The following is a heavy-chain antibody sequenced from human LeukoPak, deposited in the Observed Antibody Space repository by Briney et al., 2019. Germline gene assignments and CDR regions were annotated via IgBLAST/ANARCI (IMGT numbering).Heavy chain of an antibody. Sequence: SETLSLTCTISGGSIRSSSYYWGWIRQPPGKGLEWIGSIYYSGSTNYNPSLKSRVTISVDTSKNQFSLKLSSVTAADTAVYHCVRVDTNSYYHYMDVWGKGTTVTVSS. V-gene: IGHV4-39*07. D-gene: IGHD2-8*01. CDR1: GGSIRSSSYY. CDR3: VRVDTNSYYHYMDV. CDR2: IYYSGST. J-gene: IGHJ6*03.